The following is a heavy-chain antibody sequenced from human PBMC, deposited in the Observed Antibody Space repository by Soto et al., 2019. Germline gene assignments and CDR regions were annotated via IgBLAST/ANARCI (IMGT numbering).Heavy chain of an antibody. J-gene: IGHJ4*02. V-gene: IGHV3-23*01. D-gene: IGHD3-9*01. Sequence: PRGSLRLSCAGSGFTFSSYAMSWVRQAPGKGLEWVSAISGSGGSTYYADSVKGRFTISRDNSKNTLYLQMNSLRAEDTAVYCCAKSRYFDWLFFDYWGQGTLVTVSS. CDR3: AKSRYFDWLFFDY. CDR2: ISGSGGST. CDR1: GFTFSSYA.